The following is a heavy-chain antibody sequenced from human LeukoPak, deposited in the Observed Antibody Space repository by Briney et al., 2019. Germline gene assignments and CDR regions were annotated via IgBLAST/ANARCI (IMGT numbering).Heavy chain of an antibody. J-gene: IGHJ3*02. CDR3: ARTKATPGSDSVAFDI. CDR1: GYTFTGYY. V-gene: IGHV1-2*02. Sequence: ASVNVSCKASGYTFTGYYMHWVRQAPGQGLEWMGWINPNSGGTNYAQKFQGRVTMTRDTSISTAYMGLSRLRSDDTAVYYCARTKATPGSDSVAFDIWGQGTMVTVSS. D-gene: IGHD2-21*02. CDR2: INPNSGGT.